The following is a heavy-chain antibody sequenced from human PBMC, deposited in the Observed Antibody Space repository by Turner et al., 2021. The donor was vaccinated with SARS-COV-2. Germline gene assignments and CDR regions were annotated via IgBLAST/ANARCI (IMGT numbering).Heavy chain of an antibody. Sequence: EVQLVESGGGLVQPGGSLRLSCAASGFTFSTYSMNWVLQAPGKGREWVSYISSSSSTIFYADSVKGRFTISRDNAKNALYLQMNSLRAEDTAVYYCARDRDYGDYGVYYYGLDVWGQGTTVTVSS. CDR1: GFTFSTYS. D-gene: IGHD4-17*01. V-gene: IGHV3-48*01. CDR3: ARDRDYGDYGVYYYGLDV. J-gene: IGHJ6*02. CDR2: ISSSSSTI.